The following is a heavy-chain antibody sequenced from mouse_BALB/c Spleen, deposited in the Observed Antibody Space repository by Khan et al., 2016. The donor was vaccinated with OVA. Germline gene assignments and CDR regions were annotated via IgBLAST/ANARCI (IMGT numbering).Heavy chain of an antibody. Sequence: VQLVESGPGLVAPSQSLSITCTVSGFSLTGYGVNWVRQPPGKGLEWLGMIWGDGSTDYHSALTSRLSITKDNSKSQVFLKMNSLQTDDTARYYCARAYYANYRESMDYWGQGNSVTVSS. CDR3: ARAYYANYRESMDY. D-gene: IGHD2-10*01. CDR1: GFSLTGYG. J-gene: IGHJ4*01. CDR2: IWGDGST. V-gene: IGHV2-6-7*01.